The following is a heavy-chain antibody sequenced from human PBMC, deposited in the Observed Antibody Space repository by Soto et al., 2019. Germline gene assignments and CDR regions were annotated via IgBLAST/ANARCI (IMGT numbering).Heavy chain of an antibody. CDR2: ISRSSSTI. V-gene: IGHV3-48*01. CDR1: GFTFSDYS. Sequence: GGSLRLSCAASGFTFSDYSMNWVRQAPGKGLEWVSYISRSSSTINYADSVKGRFTISRDNAKNSLYLQMSSLRAEDTAVYCWVRCPRVNPFSFDFWCQGALVPGSS. CDR3: VRCPRVNPFSFDF. J-gene: IGHJ4*02.